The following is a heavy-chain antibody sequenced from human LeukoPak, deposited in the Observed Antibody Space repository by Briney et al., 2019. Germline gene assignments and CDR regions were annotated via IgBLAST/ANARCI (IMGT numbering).Heavy chain of an antibody. CDR2: MNPNSGNT. Sequence: ASVKVSCKASGYTFTSYDINWVRQATGQGLEWMGWMNPNSGNTGYAQKFQGRVTMTRNTSISTAYMELSSLRSEDTAVYYCARRYCSGGSCFRRKLYFDYWGQGTLVTVSS. J-gene: IGHJ4*02. V-gene: IGHV1-8*01. D-gene: IGHD2-15*01. CDR3: ARRYCSGGSCFRRKLYFDY. CDR1: GYTFTSYD.